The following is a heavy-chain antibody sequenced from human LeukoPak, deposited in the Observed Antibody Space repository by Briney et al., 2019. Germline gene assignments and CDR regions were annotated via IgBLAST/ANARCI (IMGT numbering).Heavy chain of an antibody. CDR2: INPNSGGT. V-gene: IGHV1-2*04. J-gene: IGHJ4*02. Sequence: ASVKVSCKASGYTFTGYYMHWVRQAPGQGLEWMGWINPNSGGTNYAQKFQGWVTMTRDTSISTAYMELSRLRSDDTAVYYCAREAATSGYSSGSQYDYWGQGTLVTVSS. CDR3: AREAATSGYSSGSQYDY. D-gene: IGHD6-19*01. CDR1: GYTFTGYY.